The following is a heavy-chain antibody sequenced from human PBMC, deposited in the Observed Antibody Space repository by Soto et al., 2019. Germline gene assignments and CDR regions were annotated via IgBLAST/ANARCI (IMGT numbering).Heavy chain of an antibody. D-gene: IGHD1-26*01. Sequence: QVHLVQSGAYVKKPGASVKVSCKGSDYAFTTYGITWVRQAPGQGLEWLGWISAHNGNTNYAQKLQGRVTGTRATSTTAVYMELRGLGYVVTAVYYCASGRDRDYWGQGALVTVSS. CDR1: DYAFTTYG. V-gene: IGHV1-18*01. CDR3: ASGRDRDY. J-gene: IGHJ4*02. CDR2: ISAHNGNT.